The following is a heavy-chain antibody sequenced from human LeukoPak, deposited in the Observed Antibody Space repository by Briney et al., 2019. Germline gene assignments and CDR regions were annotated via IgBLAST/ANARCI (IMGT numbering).Heavy chain of an antibody. D-gene: IGHD3-22*01. Sequence: PGGSLRLSCAASGFSFSSTWMHWVRQAPGKGLEWVTFIRSDGSNKYYADSVKGRFTISRDNSKNTLYLQMNSLRAEDTAVYYCARENYYDSSGYYYGGRGNNWFDPWGQGTLVTVSS. CDR2: IRSDGSNK. J-gene: IGHJ5*02. V-gene: IGHV3-30*02. CDR3: ARENYYDSSGYYYGGRGNNWFDP. CDR1: GFSFSSTW.